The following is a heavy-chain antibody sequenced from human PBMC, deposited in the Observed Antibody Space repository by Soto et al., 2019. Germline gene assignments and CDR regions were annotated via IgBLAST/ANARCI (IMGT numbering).Heavy chain of an antibody. CDR3: AKAPRRPIVGAPIVAGYFQH. CDR2: ISYDGSNK. Sequence: QSGGSLRLSCAASGFTFSSYGMHWVRQAPGKGLEWVAVISYDGSNKYYADSVKGRFTISRDNSKNTLYLQMNSLRAEDTAVYYCAKAPRRPIVGAPIVAGYFQHWGQGTLVTVSS. CDR1: GFTFSSYG. V-gene: IGHV3-30*18. J-gene: IGHJ1*01. D-gene: IGHD1-26*01.